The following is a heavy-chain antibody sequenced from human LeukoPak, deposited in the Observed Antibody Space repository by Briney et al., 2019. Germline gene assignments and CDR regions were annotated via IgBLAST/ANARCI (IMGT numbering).Heavy chain of an antibody. D-gene: IGHD1-14*01. CDR2: LSYDGSNS. CDR1: GFTFSSFG. Sequence: PGGSLRLSCAASGFTFSSFGMHWVRQAPGKGLEWVAVLSYDGSNSYYADSVKGRFTISRDNSKNTLYLQMNSLRAEDTAVYYCARGVGFTTCMDVWGQGTTVTVSS. CDR3: ARGVGFTTCMDV. V-gene: IGHV3-30*03. J-gene: IGHJ6*02.